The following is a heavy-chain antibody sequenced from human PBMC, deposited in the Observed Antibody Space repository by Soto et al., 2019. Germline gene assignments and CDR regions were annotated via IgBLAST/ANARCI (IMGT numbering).Heavy chain of an antibody. J-gene: IGHJ6*02. CDR3: ASQGSGSYYSYYYGMDV. Sequence: PGESLKISCKGSGYSFTSYWISWVRQMPGKGLEWMGRIDPSDSYTNYSPSFQGHVTISADKSISTAYPQWSSLKASDTAMYYCASQGSGSYYSYYYGMDVWGQGTTVTVSS. D-gene: IGHD1-26*01. CDR1: GYSFTSYW. V-gene: IGHV5-10-1*01. CDR2: IDPSDSYT.